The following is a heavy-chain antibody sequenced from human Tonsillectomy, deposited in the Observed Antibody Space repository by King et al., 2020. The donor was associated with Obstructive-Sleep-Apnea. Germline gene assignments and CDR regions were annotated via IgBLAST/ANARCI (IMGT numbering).Heavy chain of an antibody. CDR2: IKSKTEGGIT. D-gene: IGHD2-2*01. CDR1: GFTFNNAW. CDR3: TTDPHCSSTSCEYHYFYYGMDV. Sequence: VQLVESGGGLVKPGGSLRLSCAASGFTFNNAWMSWVRQAPGKGLEWVGRIKSKTEGGITDYAAPVKGRFTISRDDSKNTLYLQMNSLKTEDTAVYYCTTDPHCSSTSCEYHYFYYGMDVWGQGTTVTVSS. V-gene: IGHV3-15*01. J-gene: IGHJ6*02.